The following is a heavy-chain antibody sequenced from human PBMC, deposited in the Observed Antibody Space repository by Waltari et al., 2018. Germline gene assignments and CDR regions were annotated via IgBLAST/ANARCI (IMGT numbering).Heavy chain of an antibody. CDR3: ARGGPYSSSWYDNPLDY. J-gene: IGHJ4*02. D-gene: IGHD6-13*01. V-gene: IGHV1-8*01. Sequence: QVQLVQSGAEVKKPGASVKVSCKASGYTFTSYDINWVRQATGQGLEWMGWMNPNSGNTGYAQKFQVRVTMTRNTSISTAYMELSSLRSEDTAVYYCARGGPYSSSWYDNPLDYWGQGTLVTVSS. CDR1: GYTFTSYD. CDR2: MNPNSGNT.